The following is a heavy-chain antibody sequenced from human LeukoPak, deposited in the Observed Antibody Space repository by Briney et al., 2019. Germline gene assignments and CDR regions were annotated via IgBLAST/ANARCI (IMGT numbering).Heavy chain of an antibody. V-gene: IGHV3-7*01. CDR2: INQDETEK. CDR1: GFSFTTYW. Sequence: GGSLRLSCAASGFSFTTYWMSWVRQPPGKGLEWVANINQDETEKYYVDSVKGRFTISRDNGKNSLYLQMNSLRVEDTAVYYRAKLAKYFYGSETFYFFEHWGQGTPVTASS. D-gene: IGHD3-10*01. CDR3: AKLAKYFYGSETFYFFEH. J-gene: IGHJ4*02.